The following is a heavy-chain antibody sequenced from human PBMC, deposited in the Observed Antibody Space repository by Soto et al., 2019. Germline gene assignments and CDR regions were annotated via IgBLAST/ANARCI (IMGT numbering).Heavy chain of an antibody. Sequence: PGESLKISCKGSGYSFTSYWIGWVRQIPGKGLEWMGIIYPGDSDTGYSPSFQGQVTISADKSISTAYLQWSSLKASDTAMYYCARQTGRSRDGHYYYGMDVWGQGTTVTVSS. J-gene: IGHJ6*02. V-gene: IGHV5-51*01. CDR2: IYPGDSDT. CDR3: ARQTGRSRDGHYYYGMDV. D-gene: IGHD3-10*01. CDR1: GYSFTSYW.